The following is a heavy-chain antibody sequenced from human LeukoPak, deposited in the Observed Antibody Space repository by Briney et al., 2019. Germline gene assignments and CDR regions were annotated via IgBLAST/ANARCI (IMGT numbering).Heavy chain of an antibody. CDR3: ARRPRGYYDSSGYYYFLDY. CDR2: IYHSGST. V-gene: IGHV4-30-4*07. Sequence: PSQTLSLTCAVSGVSISRGGYSWSWIRQPPGKGLEWIGYIYHSGSTNYNPSLKSRLTISVDTSNNQFSLRLSSVTAADTAVYYCARRPRGYYDSSGYYYFLDYWGQGTLVTVSS. J-gene: IGHJ4*02. D-gene: IGHD3-22*01. CDR1: GVSISRGGYS.